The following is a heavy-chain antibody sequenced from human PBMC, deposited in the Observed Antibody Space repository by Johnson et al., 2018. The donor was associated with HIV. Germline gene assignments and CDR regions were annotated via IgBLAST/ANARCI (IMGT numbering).Heavy chain of an antibody. CDR2: ISGSDGAI. D-gene: IGHD6-19*01. Sequence: QVQLVESGGGWVKPGGSLSLSCAASGFTFSDSYMNWIRQAPGKGLEWVSYISGSDGAIWYADSVKGRFTISRDNSKNTLYLQMNSLRAEDTALYYCARDLRNSGWSNGFDVWGQGTMVTVSS. V-gene: IGHV3-11*01. J-gene: IGHJ3*01. CDR1: GFTFSDSY. CDR3: ARDLRNSGWSNGFDV.